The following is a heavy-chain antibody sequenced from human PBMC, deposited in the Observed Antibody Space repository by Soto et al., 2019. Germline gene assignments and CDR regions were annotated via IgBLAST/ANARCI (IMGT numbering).Heavy chain of an antibody. CDR2: MFYRGSA. D-gene: IGHD5-12*01. J-gene: IGHJ4*02. CDR1: GGPISSGDYY. CDR3: AREALRGYGYYFDS. V-gene: IGHV4-30-4*01. Sequence: PSETLSLTCTVSGGPISSGDYYWSWIRQPPGKGLEWIGYMFYRGSADYNPSLKSRVSISVDTSKNQFSLDLTSVTAADTAVYYCAREALRGYGYYFDSWCQGTLVTVS.